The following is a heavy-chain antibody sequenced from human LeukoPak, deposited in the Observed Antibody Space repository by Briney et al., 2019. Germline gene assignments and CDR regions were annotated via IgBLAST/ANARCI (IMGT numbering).Heavy chain of an antibody. D-gene: IGHD3-22*01. CDR2: IYPGDSDT. CDR1: GYSFTTYW. V-gene: IGHV5-51*01. J-gene: IGHJ4*02. CDR3: ARQFRDSSGYYSYYFDY. Sequence: GESLKISCKGSGYSFTTYWIGWVRQMPGRGLEWMGIIYPGDSDTRYSPSFQGQVTISANKSISTAYLQWSSLKASDTAMYYCARQFRDSSGYYSYYFDYWGQGTLVTVSS.